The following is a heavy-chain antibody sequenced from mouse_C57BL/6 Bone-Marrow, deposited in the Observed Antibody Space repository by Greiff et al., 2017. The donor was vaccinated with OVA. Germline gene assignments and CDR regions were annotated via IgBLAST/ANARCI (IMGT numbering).Heavy chain of an antibody. CDR1: GYTFTSYG. Sequence: VQLQESGAELARPGASVKLSCKASGYTFTSYGISWVKQRTGQGLEWIGEIYPRSGNTYYNEKFKGKATLTADKSSSTAYMELRSLTSEDSAVFYCARAQCWFAYWGQGTLVTVSA. J-gene: IGHJ3*01. D-gene: IGHD1-3*01. V-gene: IGHV1-81*01. CDR3: ARAQCWFAY. CDR2: IYPRSGNT.